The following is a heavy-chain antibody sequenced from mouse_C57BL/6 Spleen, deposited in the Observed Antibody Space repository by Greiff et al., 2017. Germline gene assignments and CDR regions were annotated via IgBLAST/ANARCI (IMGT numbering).Heavy chain of an antibody. CDR2: ISSGGDYI. CDR1: GFTFSSYA. D-gene: IGHD1-1*01. J-gene: IGHJ2*01. Sequence: EVKVVESGEGLVKPGGSLKLSCAASGFTFSSYAMSWVRQTPEKRLEWVAYISSGGDYIYYADTVKGRFTISRDNARNTLYLQMSSLKSEDTAMYYCTRVATVVATGFDYWGQGTTLTVSS. CDR3: TRVATVVATGFDY. V-gene: IGHV5-9-1*02.